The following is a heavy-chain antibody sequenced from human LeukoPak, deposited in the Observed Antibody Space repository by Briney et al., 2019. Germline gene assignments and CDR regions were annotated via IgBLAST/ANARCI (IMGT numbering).Heavy chain of an antibody. J-gene: IGHJ5*02. V-gene: IGHV3-21*01. CDR2: ISSSSSYI. CDR1: GFTFSSFT. CDR3: ARDRGNGFDP. Sequence: PGGSLRLSCAASGFTFSSFTMNWVRQAPGKGLEWVSSISSSSSYIYYADSVKGRFTISRDNAKNSLYLQMNSLRAEDTAVYYCARDRGNGFDPWGQGTLVTVSS.